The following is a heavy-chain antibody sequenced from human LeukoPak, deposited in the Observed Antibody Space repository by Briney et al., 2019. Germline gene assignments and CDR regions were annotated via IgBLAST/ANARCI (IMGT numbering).Heavy chain of an antibody. V-gene: IGHV4-31*03. Sequence: SETLSLTCTASGGSIGGASYWTWVRQPPGKDLEWVGYIYYTGSTHYNPSLQSRLMLSFDPSVNQFSLRLTSVTAADTAVYYCARQRGYDCSATGSFDSWGRGLLVTVSS. D-gene: IGHD3-22*01. CDR3: ARQRGYDCSATGSFDS. CDR1: GGSIGGASY. CDR2: IYYTGST. J-gene: IGHJ4*01.